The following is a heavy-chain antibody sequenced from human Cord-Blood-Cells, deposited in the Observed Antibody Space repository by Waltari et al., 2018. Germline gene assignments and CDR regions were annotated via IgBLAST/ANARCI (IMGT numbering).Heavy chain of an antibody. CDR1: GLTFSSSA. Sequence: QLQLVESGGGVVQPVSALRPSCAASGLTFSSSAMHWVSQAPGKGLECVAVISYDGSNKYYSDSVKGRFTISRDNSKNTLYLQMNSLRAEDTAVYYCARLVEGAFDIWGQGTMVTVSS. V-gene: IGHV3-30-3*01. D-gene: IGHD2-2*01. J-gene: IGHJ3*02. CDR3: ARLVEGAFDI. CDR2: ISYDGSNK.